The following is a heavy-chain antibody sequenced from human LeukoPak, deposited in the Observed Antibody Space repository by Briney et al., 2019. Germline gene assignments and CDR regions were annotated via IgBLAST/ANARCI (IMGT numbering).Heavy chain of an antibody. CDR3: AREVVPAAIGRVYYFDY. D-gene: IGHD2-2*02. V-gene: IGHV4-30-4*08. CDR1: GGSISSGDYY. CDR2: IYYSGCT. J-gene: IGHJ4*02. Sequence: SETLSLTCTVSGGSISSGDYYWSWIRQPPGKGLEWIGYIYYSGCTYYNPSLKSRVTISVDTSKNQFSLKLSSVTAADTAVYYCAREVVPAAIGRVYYFDYWGQGTLVTVSS.